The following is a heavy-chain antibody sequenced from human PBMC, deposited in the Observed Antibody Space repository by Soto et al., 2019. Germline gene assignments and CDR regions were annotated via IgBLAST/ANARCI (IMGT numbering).Heavy chain of an antibody. Sequence: DVQLVESGGGLIQPGGSLRLSCVASGLTVSGKKYVAWVRQAPGKGPEWVSGVYDLDGTYYADSVRGRFTTSIGNSRTTVWLQLRAHMPEYTALYFRATCHRREPAFDIWGRGTMVNVS. CDR2: VYDLDGT. CDR3: ATCHRREPAFDI. J-gene: IGHJ3*02. CDR1: GLTVSGKKY. V-gene: IGHV3-53*01.